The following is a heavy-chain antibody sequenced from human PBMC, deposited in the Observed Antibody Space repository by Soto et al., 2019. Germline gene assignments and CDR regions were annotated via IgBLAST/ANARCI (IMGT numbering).Heavy chain of an antibody. J-gene: IGHJ4*02. CDR1: GFTFSSYA. Sequence: EVQLLESGGGLVQPGGSLRLSCAASGFTFSSYAMSWVRQAPGKGLEWVSAISGSGGSTYYADSVKGRFTISRDNSKNTLYLQMNGVRAEDTAVYYCAKDQYYGSGSYYYFDYWGQGTLVTVSS. V-gene: IGHV3-23*01. CDR2: ISGSGGST. D-gene: IGHD3-10*01. CDR3: AKDQYYGSGSYYYFDY.